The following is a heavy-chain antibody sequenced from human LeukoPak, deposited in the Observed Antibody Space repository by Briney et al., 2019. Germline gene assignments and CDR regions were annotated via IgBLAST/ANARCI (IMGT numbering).Heavy chain of an antibody. D-gene: IGHD3-10*01. CDR2: ISSSSSYI. CDR3: ARDADYYGSGRPLDY. J-gene: IGHJ4*02. V-gene: IGHV3-21*01. CDR1: GFTFSNYW. Sequence: GGSLRLSCAASGFTFSNYWMNWVRQAPGKGLEWVSSISSSSSYIYYADSVKGRFTISRDNAKNSLYLQMNSLRAEDTAVYYCARDADYYGSGRPLDYWGQGTLVTVSS.